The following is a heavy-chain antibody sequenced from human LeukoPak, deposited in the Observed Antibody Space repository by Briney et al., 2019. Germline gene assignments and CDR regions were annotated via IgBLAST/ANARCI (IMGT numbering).Heavy chain of an antibody. V-gene: IGHV4-39*07. Sequence: SETLSLTCTVSGGSISSSSYYWGWIRQPPGKGLEWIGSIYYSGSTYYNPSLKSRVTISVDTSKNQFSLKLSSVTAADTAVYYCARGATTVPFDYWGQGTLVTVSS. J-gene: IGHJ4*02. D-gene: IGHD4-17*01. CDR3: ARGATTVPFDY. CDR1: GGSISSSSYY. CDR2: IYYSGST.